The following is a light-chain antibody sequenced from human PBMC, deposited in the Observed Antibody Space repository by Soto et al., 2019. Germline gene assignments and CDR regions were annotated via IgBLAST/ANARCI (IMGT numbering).Light chain of an antibody. Sequence: DIAMTQSPSTLSASVGDRVTVACRASQSINNWLAWYQQKPGKAPKLLIYKASTLESGVPSRFSGGGSGTEFTLTISSLQPDDFATYYCQQYNSYPHTFGQGTKLEIK. J-gene: IGKJ2*01. CDR1: QSINNW. CDR3: QQYNSYPHT. V-gene: IGKV1-5*03. CDR2: KAS.